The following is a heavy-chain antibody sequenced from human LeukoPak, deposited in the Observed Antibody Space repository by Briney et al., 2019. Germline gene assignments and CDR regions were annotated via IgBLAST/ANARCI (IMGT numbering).Heavy chain of an antibody. CDR2: IYTSGST. J-gene: IGHJ5*02. D-gene: IGHD3-9*01. Sequence: PSQTLSLTCTVSGGSISSGSYYWSWIRQPAGKGLEWIGRIYTSGSTNYNPSLKSRVTISVDTSKNQFSLKLSSVTAADTAVYYCARGETYYDILTGSPRWFDPWGQGTLVTVSS. CDR3: ARGETYYDILTGSPRWFDP. CDR1: GGSISSGSYY. V-gene: IGHV4-61*02.